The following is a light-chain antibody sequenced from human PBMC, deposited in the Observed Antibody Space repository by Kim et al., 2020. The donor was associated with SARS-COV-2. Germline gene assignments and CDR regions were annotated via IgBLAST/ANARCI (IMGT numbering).Light chain of an antibody. CDR3: ATWDDSLSGSV. Sequence: GQMATVSCAGSSSNVGTNYVHWYQHLPGTAPKLLIYGDRQRPSGVPDRFSGSKSGTSASLAISGLQSEDEADYYCATWDDSLSGSVFGGGTQLTVL. V-gene: IGLV1-47*01. CDR2: GDR. J-gene: IGLJ3*02. CDR1: SSNVGTNY.